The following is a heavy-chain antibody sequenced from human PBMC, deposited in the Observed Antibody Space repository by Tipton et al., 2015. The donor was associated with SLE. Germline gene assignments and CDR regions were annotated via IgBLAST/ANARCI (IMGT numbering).Heavy chain of an antibody. J-gene: IGHJ1*01. CDR3: ARDRGQQLQRGYFQH. CDR2: IYDSGGI. V-gene: IGHV4-39*02. CDR1: GGSLSSSVYY. Sequence: TLSLTCTVSGGSLSSSVYYWGWIRQPPGQGLEWIGSIYDSGGIFYNPSLNSRLTISVDTSNNHFSLNLSSVTAADTAVYYCARDRGQQLQRGYFQHWGQGTLVTVSS. D-gene: IGHD6-13*01.